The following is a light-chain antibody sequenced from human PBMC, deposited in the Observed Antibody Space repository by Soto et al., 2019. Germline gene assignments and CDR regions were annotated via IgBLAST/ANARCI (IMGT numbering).Light chain of an antibody. CDR3: TSYTSSYTWV. Sequence: QSALTQPASVSGSPGQSITISCTGTSNDVGGYNYVSWYQQHPGKAPKLLIYAVSDRPSGVSSRFSGPKSGNAASLTISGLQAEDEGDYYCTSYTSSYTWVFGGGTKLTVL. J-gene: IGLJ3*02. CDR2: AVS. CDR1: SNDVGGYNY. V-gene: IGLV2-14*03.